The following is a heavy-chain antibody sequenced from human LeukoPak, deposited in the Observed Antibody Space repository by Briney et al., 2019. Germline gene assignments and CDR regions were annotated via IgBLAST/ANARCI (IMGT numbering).Heavy chain of an antibody. V-gene: IGHV1-2*02. Sequence: ASVKVSCKASGYTFTGYYIHWVRQAPGQGLEWMGWINPSSGTNYAQKFQGRVSMTRDPSTSTAYMEVSRLRSDDTAVYYCARGKVDGDDFDYWGQGTLVTVSS. CDR1: GYTFTGYY. CDR3: ARGKVDGDDFDY. D-gene: IGHD4-17*01. J-gene: IGHJ4*02. CDR2: INPSSGT.